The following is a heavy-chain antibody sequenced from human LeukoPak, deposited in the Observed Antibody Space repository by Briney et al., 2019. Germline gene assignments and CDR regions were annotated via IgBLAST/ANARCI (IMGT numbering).Heavy chain of an antibody. V-gene: IGHV3-23*01. CDR3: AKGSCLFGY. D-gene: IGHD2-15*01. J-gene: IGHJ4*02. CDR1: GFTFTSFG. Sequence: SCKASGFTFTSFGFSWVRQAPGKGLEWVSAISGSGGSTYYADSVKGRFTISRDNSKNTLYLQMNSLRAEDTAVYYCAKGSCLFGYWGQGTLVTVSS. CDR2: ISGSGGST.